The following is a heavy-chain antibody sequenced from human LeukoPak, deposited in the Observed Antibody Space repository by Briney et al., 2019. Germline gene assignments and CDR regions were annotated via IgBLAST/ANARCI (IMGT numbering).Heavy chain of an antibody. CDR1: GGSISSGSYY. V-gene: IGHV4-61*02. J-gene: IGHJ4*02. CDR2: IYTSGST. Sequence: SETLSLTCTVSGGSISSGSYYWSWLRQPAGKGLEWIGRIYTSGSTNYNPSLKSRVTISVDTSKNQFSLKLSSVTAADTAVYYCARAPVTAIRRGLDRYFDYWGQGTLVTVSS. D-gene: IGHD2-21*02. CDR3: ARAPVTAIRRGLDRYFDY.